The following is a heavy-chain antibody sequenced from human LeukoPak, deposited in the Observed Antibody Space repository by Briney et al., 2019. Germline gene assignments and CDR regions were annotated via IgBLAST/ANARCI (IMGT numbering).Heavy chain of an antibody. CDR3: AREYYGSGGYSYFDH. CDR2: IYYSGST. D-gene: IGHD3-22*01. Sequence: PSETLSLTCSVSAGSISRYYWSWIRQPPGKGLEWIGDIYYSGSTNYNPSLKSRVTMSVDTSKKQFSLKLSSVTAADTAVYYCAREYYGSGGYSYFDHWGQGTQVTVSS. CDR1: AGSISRYY. V-gene: IGHV4-59*01. J-gene: IGHJ4*02.